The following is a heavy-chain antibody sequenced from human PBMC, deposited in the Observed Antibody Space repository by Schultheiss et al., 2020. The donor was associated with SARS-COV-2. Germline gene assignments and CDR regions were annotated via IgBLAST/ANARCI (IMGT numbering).Heavy chain of an antibody. Sequence: SQTLSLTCAVYGGSFSGCNWSWIRQPPGKGLEWIGEISHSGSTNYNPSLKSRVTISVDTSKNQFSLKLSSVTAADTAVYYCASRGTIFGVVTHNWFDPWGQGTLVTVSS. CDR3: ASRGTIFGVVTHNWFDP. CDR1: GGSFSGCN. J-gene: IGHJ5*02. CDR2: ISHSGST. D-gene: IGHD3-3*01. V-gene: IGHV4-34*01.